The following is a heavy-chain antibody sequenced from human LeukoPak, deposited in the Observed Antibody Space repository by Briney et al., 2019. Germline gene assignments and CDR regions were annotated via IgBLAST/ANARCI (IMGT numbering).Heavy chain of an antibody. CDR3: ARGPYYYDSSGYYYVHYYYTDV. Sequence: SVKVSCKASGYTFINYALHWVRQAPGQGLEWMGGIIPIFGTANYAQKFQGRVTITADKSTSTAYMELSSLRSEDTAVYYCARGPYYYDSSGYYYVHYYYTDVWGKGTTVTVSS. V-gene: IGHV1-69*06. CDR2: IIPIFGTA. D-gene: IGHD3-22*01. CDR1: GYTFINYA. J-gene: IGHJ6*03.